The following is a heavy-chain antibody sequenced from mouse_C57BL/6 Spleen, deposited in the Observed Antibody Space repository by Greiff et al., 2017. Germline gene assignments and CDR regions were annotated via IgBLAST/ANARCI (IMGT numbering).Heavy chain of an antibody. CDR2: INPNNGGT. V-gene: IGHV1-26*01. Sequence: EVKLQQSGPELVKPGASVKISCKASGYTFTDYYMNWVKQSHGKSLEWIGDINPNNGGTSYNQKFKGKATLTVDKSSSTAYMELRSLTSEDSAVYYCARRITTVVGDAMDYWGQGTSVTVSS. CDR1: GYTFTDYY. CDR3: ARRITTVVGDAMDY. D-gene: IGHD1-1*01. J-gene: IGHJ4*01.